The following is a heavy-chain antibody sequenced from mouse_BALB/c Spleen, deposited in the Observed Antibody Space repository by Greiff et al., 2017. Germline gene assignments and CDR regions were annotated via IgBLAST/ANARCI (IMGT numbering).Heavy chain of an antibody. CDR3: ARDWDYDGGFAY. D-gene: IGHD2-4*01. CDR1: GFTFSSYA. J-gene: IGHJ3*01. Sequence: DVKLVESGGGLVKPGGSLKLSCAASGFTFSSYAMSWVRQSPEKRLEWVAEISSGGSYTYYPDTVTGRFTISRDNAKNTLYLEMSSLRSEDTAMYYCARDWDYDGGFAYWGQGTLVTVSA. V-gene: IGHV5-9-4*01. CDR2: ISSGGSYT.